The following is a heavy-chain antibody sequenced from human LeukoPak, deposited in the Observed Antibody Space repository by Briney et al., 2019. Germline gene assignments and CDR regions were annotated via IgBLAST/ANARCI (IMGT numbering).Heavy chain of an antibody. CDR2: ISYDGSNV. CDR1: GFTFRSYS. D-gene: IGHD3-22*01. V-gene: IGHV3-30-3*01. J-gene: IGHJ6*02. Sequence: GGSLSLSCAASGFTFRSYSMHWVRQAQGKGLEWAATISYDGSNVSYADSVKGRFTISRDNSKNTVYLERSGLRVEDTAVFHCARKRGGIYDSRALDLWGQGTTVIVSS. CDR3: ARKRGGIYDSRALDL.